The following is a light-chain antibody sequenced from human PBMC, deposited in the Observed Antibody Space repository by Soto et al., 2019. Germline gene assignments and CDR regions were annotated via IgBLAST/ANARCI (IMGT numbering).Light chain of an antibody. CDR3: QQYHSSVWT. CDR2: KAS. CDR1: QSISSW. J-gene: IGKJ1*01. Sequence: DIQMTQSPSTLSASVGDRVTITCRASQSISSWLAWYQQKPGKAPKPLIYKASTLESGVPSNFSGSGSGTEFSLTISSLQPEDFAVYYCQQYHSSVWTFGQGTKVDIK. V-gene: IGKV1-5*03.